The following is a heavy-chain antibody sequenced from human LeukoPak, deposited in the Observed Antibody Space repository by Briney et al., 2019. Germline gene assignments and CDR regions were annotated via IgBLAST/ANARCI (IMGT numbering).Heavy chain of an antibody. CDR3: ARGQRTMVRGATGYYYYGMDV. D-gene: IGHD3-10*01. V-gene: IGHV4-34*01. J-gene: IGHJ6*02. Sequence: PSETLSLTCAVYGGSFSGYYWSWIRQPPGKGLEWIGEINHSGSTNYNPSLKSRVTISVDTSKNQFSLKLSSVTAADTAVYYCARGQRTMVRGATGYYYYGMDVWGQGTLVTVSS. CDR1: GGSFSGYY. CDR2: INHSGST.